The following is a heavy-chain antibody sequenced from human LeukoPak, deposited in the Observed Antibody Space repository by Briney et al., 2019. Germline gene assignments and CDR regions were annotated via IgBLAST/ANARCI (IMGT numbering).Heavy chain of an antibody. CDR2: SKSKTDGATT. D-gene: IGHD1-26*01. V-gene: IGHV3-15*01. J-gene: IGHJ4*02. Sequence: GESLKISCAASGFTFSNAWMSWVRQAPGKGLEWVGRSKSKTDGATTDYAAPVKGRFTISRDDSQNTLYLQMNSLKTEDTAVYYCTTGAPRAYSGSYSNCWGQGTLVTVSS. CDR1: GFTFSNAW. CDR3: TTGAPRAYSGSYSNC.